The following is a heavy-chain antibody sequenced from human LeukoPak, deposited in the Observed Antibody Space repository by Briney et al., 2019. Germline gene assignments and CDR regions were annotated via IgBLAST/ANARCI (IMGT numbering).Heavy chain of an antibody. CDR1: GFTFSSYA. CDR3: VYCSGGSCYSSAMDV. J-gene: IGHJ6*02. CDR2: ISGSGGSP. D-gene: IGHD2-15*01. V-gene: IGHV3-23*01. Sequence: PGGSLRLSCAASGFTFSSYAMNWVRQAPGKGPEWVSAISGSGGSPHYADSVKGRFTISRDNSKNTLYLEMNSLRVEDTALYYCVYCSGGSCYSSAMDVWGQGTTVTVSS.